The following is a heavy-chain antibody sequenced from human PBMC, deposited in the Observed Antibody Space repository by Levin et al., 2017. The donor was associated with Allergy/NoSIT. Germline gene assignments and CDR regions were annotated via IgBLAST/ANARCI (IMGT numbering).Heavy chain of an antibody. Sequence: GESLKISCAASGFTFSSYSMNWVRQAPGKGLEWVSYIRSSSSTIYYADSVKGRFTISRDNAKNSLYLQMNSLRAEDTAVYYCARDRPEAPPVLRYFDWLSPGGDYYYYMDVWGKGTTVTVSS. CDR1: GFTFSSYS. D-gene: IGHD3-9*01. J-gene: IGHJ6*03. CDR2: IRSSSSTI. CDR3: ARDRPEAPPVLRYFDWLSPGGDYYYYMDV. V-gene: IGHV3-48*01.